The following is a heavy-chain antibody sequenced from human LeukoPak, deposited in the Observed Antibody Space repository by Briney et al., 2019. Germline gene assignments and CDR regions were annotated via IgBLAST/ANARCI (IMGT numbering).Heavy chain of an antibody. CDR2: ISSSSSTI. CDR3: ARGETRLDY. Sequence: PGGSLRLSCAASGFTFSSCNMKCVRQAPGKGLEWVSYISSSSSTIHFADSVKGRFTISRDNAKTSLYLQMNSLRDEDTALYYCARGETRLDYWGQGTLVTVSS. J-gene: IGHJ4*02. CDR1: GFTFSSCN. V-gene: IGHV3-48*02.